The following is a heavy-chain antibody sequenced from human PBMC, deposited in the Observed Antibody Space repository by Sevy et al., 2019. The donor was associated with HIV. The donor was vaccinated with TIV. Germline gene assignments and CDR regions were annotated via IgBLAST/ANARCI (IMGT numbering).Heavy chain of an antibody. V-gene: IGHV3-66*02. CDR1: GFTVSSNY. Sequence: GRSLRLSCAASGFTVSSNYMSWVRQAPGKGLEWVSVIYSGGSTYYADSVKGRFTISRDNSKNTLYLQMNSLRAEDTAVYYCARDSGYSYDAFDIWGQGTMVTVSS. D-gene: IGHD5-18*01. CDR3: ARDSGYSYDAFDI. CDR2: IYSGGST. J-gene: IGHJ3*02.